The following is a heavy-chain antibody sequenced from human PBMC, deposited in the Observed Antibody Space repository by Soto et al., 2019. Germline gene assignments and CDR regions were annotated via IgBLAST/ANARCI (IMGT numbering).Heavy chain of an antibody. J-gene: IGHJ6*02. CDR3: ARDLVAAPPEYYYGMDV. CDR2: IIPIFGTA. CDR1: GGTFSSYA. Sequence: QVQLVQSGAEVKKPGSSVKVSCKASGGTFSSYAISWVRQAPGQGLEWMGGIIPIFGTANYAQKFQGRVTITADESTSTAYMELSSLRSEDTAVYYCARDLVAAPPEYYYGMDVWGQGTTVTVSS. D-gene: IGHD6-13*01. V-gene: IGHV1-69*01.